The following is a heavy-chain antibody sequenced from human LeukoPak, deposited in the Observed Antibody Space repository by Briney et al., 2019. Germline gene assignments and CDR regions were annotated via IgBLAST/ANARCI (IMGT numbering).Heavy chain of an antibody. V-gene: IGHV4-39*01. CDR2: IYYSGRT. CDR3: ASRYCGGDCYGRVDAFDI. J-gene: IGHJ3*02. D-gene: IGHD2-21*02. CDR1: GGSINSGSYY. Sequence: SETLSLTCSVSGGSINSGSYYWGWIRQPPGKGLEWIGNIYYSGRTYYNPSLKSRVTISVDTSKNQFSLKLSSVTAADTAVYYCASRYCGGDCYGRVDAFDIWGQGTMVTVSS.